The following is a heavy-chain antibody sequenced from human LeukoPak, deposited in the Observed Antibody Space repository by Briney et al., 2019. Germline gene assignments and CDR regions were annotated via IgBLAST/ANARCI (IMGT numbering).Heavy chain of an antibody. CDR2: ICCGGGSP. J-gene: IGHJ4*02. CDR3: AKGFIGSDY. Sequence: GGSLRLSCAASGFTFSSYGMSWVRQAPGKGLEWVASICCGGGSPYYADSVKGRFTISRDNSKNRLYLQMNRLSAEHTAEYCCAKGFIGSDYWGQGTLVTVSS. CDR1: GFTFSSYG. V-gene: IGHV3-23*01. D-gene: IGHD1-26*01.